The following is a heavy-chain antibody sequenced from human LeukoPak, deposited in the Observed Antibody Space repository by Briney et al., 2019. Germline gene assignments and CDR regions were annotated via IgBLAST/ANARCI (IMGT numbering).Heavy chain of an antibody. D-gene: IGHD2-21*02. CDR2: IYYSGST. CDR1: GGSISSYY. CDR3: ASGYCGGACQLGGVDM. V-gene: IGHV4-39*07. Sequence: SETLSLTCTVSGGSISSYYWGWIRQPPGKGLEWIGSIYYSGSTYYNPSLKSRVTISVDTSKNQFSLKLSSVTAADTAVYYCASGYCGGACQLGGVDMWGQGTMVTVSS. J-gene: IGHJ3*02.